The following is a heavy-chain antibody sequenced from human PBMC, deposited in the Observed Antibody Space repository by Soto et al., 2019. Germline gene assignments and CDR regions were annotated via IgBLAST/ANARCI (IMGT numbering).Heavy chain of an antibody. D-gene: IGHD4-4*01. CDR3: ARHRRTTVAKFYFDN. Sequence: QVQLQESGPGLVKPSETLSLTCTVSGGSINSYCWSWIRQPPGKGLEWIAYIFDSGNANYNPSLTSRVTISVDTSKNQFSLKLTSVTAADTAVYYCARHRRTTVAKFYFDNGGQGDLVTVSS. CDR2: IFDSGNA. CDR1: GGSINSYC. J-gene: IGHJ4*02. V-gene: IGHV4-59*08.